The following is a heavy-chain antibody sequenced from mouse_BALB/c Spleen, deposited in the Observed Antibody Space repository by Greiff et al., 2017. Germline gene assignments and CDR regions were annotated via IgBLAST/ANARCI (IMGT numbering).Heavy chain of an antibody. J-gene: IGHJ2*01. CDR1: GYSITSDYA. V-gene: IGHV3-2*02. CDR2: ISYSGST. CDR3: ARWALQTFDD. Sequence: EVQLVESGPGLVKPSQSLSLTCTVTGYSITSDYAWNWIRQFPGNKLEWMGYISYSGSTSYNPSLKSRISITRDTSKNQFFLQLNSVTTEDTATYYCARWALQTFDDGGQGTTLTVSA. D-gene: IGHD1-1*01.